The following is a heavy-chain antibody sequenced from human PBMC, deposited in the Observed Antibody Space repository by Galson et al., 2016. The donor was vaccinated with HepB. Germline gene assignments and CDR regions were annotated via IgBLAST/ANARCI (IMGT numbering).Heavy chain of an antibody. J-gene: IGHJ2*01. CDR3: ARTPGTYWFFDL. D-gene: IGHD1-14*01. CDR1: GFTFSSYS. Sequence: SLRLSCAASGFTFSSYSVNWVRQAPGKGLEWVSSISSSSTYIYYADSVKGRFTISRDDAKNSLYLQRNSLRAEDTALYYCARTPGTYWFFDLWGRGTLVTVSS. V-gene: IGHV3-21*06. CDR2: ISSSSTYI.